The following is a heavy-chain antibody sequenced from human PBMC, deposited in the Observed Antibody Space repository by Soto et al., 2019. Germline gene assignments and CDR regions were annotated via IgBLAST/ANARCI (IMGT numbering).Heavy chain of an antibody. D-gene: IGHD1-1*01. Sequence: KPSETLSLTCTVSGGSVSSGSYYWSWIRQPPGKGLEWIGYIYYSGSTNYNPSLKSRVTISVDTSKNQFSLKLSSVTAADTAVYYCARAGTNNWFDPWGQGTLVTVSS. CDR2: IYYSGST. V-gene: IGHV4-61*01. J-gene: IGHJ5*02. CDR1: GGSVSSGSYY. CDR3: ARAGTNNWFDP.